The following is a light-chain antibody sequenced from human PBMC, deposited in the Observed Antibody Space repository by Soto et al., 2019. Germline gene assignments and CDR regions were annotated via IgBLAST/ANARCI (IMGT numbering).Light chain of an antibody. CDR1: QSVSRDY. CDR2: GAS. Sequence: EIVLTQSPDTLSLSPGERATLSCRASQSVSRDYLVWYQQKPGQAPRLLIYGASSRATGIPDRFSGSGSGTDFTLTISRLEPEDFAIYYSQQTNSFPRTFGQGTKVEVK. CDR3: QQTNSFPRT. V-gene: IGKV3-20*01. J-gene: IGKJ1*01.